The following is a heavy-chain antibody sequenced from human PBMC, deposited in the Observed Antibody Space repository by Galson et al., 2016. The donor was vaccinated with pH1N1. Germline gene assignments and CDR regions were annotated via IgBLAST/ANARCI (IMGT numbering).Heavy chain of an antibody. CDR1: QITFSDYA. Sequence: SLRLSCAASQITFSDYAMSWVRQAPGKGLQWVSTISGSGASTYYAASVEGRFTISRDNSKSTLFLQLDRLRAEDTAVYDCAKFCSTCPFDYWGQGVLVVVSA. D-gene: IGHD3-10*02. CDR3: AKFCSTCPFDY. J-gene: IGHJ4*02. CDR2: ISGSGAST. V-gene: IGHV3-23*01.